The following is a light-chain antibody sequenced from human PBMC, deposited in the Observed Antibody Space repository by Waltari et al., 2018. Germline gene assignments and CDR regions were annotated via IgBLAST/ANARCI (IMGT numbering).Light chain of an antibody. J-gene: IGLJ2*01. CDR3: FSYAGSNSFA. CDR2: DVS. Sequence: QSALTQPASVSGSPGQSITVSCIGTSNDIGSYHFVSWFQQHPGRAPKLMIYDVSERPLGVSNRFSGSKAGNTASLTISGLQAEDEADYYCFSYAGSNSFAFGGGTRVTVL. V-gene: IGLV2-23*02. CDR1: SNDIGSYHF.